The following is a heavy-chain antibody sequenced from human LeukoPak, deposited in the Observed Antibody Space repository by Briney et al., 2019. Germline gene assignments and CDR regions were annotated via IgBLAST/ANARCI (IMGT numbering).Heavy chain of an antibody. CDR2: IKRKGDDGTI. Sequence: PGGSLRLSCAASGFTFGNAWMSWVRQAPGKGLEWVGRIKRKGDDGTIDYAAPVKGKLTISRDDSKNTLYLQMNSLKSEDTAVDYCTVGTGRSDFDNWGQGTLVTVSS. CDR3: TVGTGRSDFDN. CDR1: GFTFGNAW. J-gene: IGHJ4*02. V-gene: IGHV3-15*01. D-gene: IGHD3/OR15-3a*01.